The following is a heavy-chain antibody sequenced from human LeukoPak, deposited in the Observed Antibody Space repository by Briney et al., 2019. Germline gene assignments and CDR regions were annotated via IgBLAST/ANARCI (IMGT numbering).Heavy chain of an antibody. CDR3: ASSLYCSSTSCGYYYYYGMDV. CDR2: IIPIFGTA. Sequence: GASVKVSCKASGGTFSSYAISWVRQAPGQGLEWMGGIIPIFGTANYAQKFQGRVTITADESTSTAYMELSSLRSEDTAVYYCASSLYCSSTSCGYYYYYGMDVWGQGTTVTVSS. D-gene: IGHD2-2*01. J-gene: IGHJ6*02. CDR1: GGTFSSYA. V-gene: IGHV1-69*13.